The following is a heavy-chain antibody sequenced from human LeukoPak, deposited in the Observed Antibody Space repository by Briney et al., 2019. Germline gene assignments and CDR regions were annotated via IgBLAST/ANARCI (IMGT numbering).Heavy chain of an antibody. CDR3: ARQYSSSSHFDC. CDR2: IFYSGSI. CDR1: GGSMSSYY. Sequence: SETLSLTCTVSGGSMSSYYWSWIRQPPGKELQWIGYIFYSGSINYNPSLKSRVTISVDTSKNQFSLKLSSVTAADTAVYYCARQYSSSSHFDCWGQGTLVTVSS. V-gene: IGHV4-59*08. D-gene: IGHD6-6*01. J-gene: IGHJ4*02.